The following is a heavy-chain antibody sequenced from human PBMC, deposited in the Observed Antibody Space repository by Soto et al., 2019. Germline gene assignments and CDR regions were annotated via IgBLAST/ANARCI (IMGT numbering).Heavy chain of an antibody. V-gene: IGHV4-31*03. J-gene: IGHJ4*02. CDR2: IYYSGST. Sequence: SETLSLTCTVSGGSISSGGYYWSWIRQHPGKGLEWIGYIYYSGSTYYNPSLKSRVTISVDTSKNQFSLKLSSVTAADTAVYYCAREKYDFWSGENDYWGQGTLVTVSS. CDR1: GGSISSGGYY. D-gene: IGHD3-3*01. CDR3: AREKYDFWSGENDY.